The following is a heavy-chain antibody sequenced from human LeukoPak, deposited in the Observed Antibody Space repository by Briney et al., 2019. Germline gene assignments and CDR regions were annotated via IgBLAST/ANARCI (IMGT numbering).Heavy chain of an antibody. Sequence: PGGSLRLSCAASGFTFSSYGMSWVRQAPGKGLEWVANIKQDGSEKYYVDSVKGRFTISRDNAKNSLYLQMNSLRAEDTAVYYCARVSGYRTLSFDYWGQGTLVTVSS. CDR2: IKQDGSEK. CDR3: ARVSGYRTLSFDY. D-gene: IGHD6-25*01. J-gene: IGHJ4*02. CDR1: GFTFSSYG. V-gene: IGHV3-7*01.